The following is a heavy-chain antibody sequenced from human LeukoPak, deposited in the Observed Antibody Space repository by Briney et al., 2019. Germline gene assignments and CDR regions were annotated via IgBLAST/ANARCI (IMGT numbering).Heavy chain of an antibody. CDR3: ASQFWWAAVAGTTLDY. CDR1: GFTLSNYE. CDR2: IKEDGSEK. J-gene: IGHJ4*02. Sequence: PGGSLRLSCAASGFTLSNYEMNWARQAPGGGLEWVANIKEDGSEKYYVDSVKGRFSISRDNAKISLYLQMNSLRAEDTAVYYCASQFWWAAVAGTTLDYWGQGTLVTVSS. D-gene: IGHD6-19*01. V-gene: IGHV3-7*05.